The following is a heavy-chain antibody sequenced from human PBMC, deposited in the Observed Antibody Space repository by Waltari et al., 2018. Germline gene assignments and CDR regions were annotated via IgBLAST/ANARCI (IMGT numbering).Heavy chain of an antibody. CDR2: IYYSGST. CDR3: ARGGLRKQNSRGTYLDP. V-gene: IGHV4-59*01. D-gene: IGHD2-21*02. CDR1: GGSISSYY. Sequence: QVQLQESGPGLVKPSETLSLTCTVSGGSISSYYWSWIRQPPGKGLEWIGYIYYSGSTNYNPSLKRRVTISVDTAKNQFSLKLSSVTAADTAVYYCARGGLRKQNSRGTYLDPWGQGTLVTVSS. J-gene: IGHJ5*02.